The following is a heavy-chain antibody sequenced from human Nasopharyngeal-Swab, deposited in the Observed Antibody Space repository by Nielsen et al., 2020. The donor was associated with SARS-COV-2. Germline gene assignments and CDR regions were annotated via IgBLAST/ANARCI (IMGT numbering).Heavy chain of an antibody. V-gene: IGHV1-2*06. J-gene: IGHJ4*02. CDR2: INPNGGAT. CDR1: GYFLTDYY. Sequence: ASAQVSCKASGYFLTDYYMHWVRQAPGLGLEWMGRINPNGGATNYAQKFQDRVTMTRDTSINTAYMELSSLRSDDTAVYYCARAEQSRTNFDYWGQGVLVTVSS. CDR3: ARAEQSRTNFDY. D-gene: IGHD1/OR15-1a*01.